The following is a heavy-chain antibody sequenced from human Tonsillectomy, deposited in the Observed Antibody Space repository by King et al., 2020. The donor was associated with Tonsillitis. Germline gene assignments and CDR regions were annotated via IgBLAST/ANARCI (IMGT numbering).Heavy chain of an antibody. J-gene: IGHJ4*02. D-gene: IGHD6-19*01. CDR3: AGEQWLVPSPFDY. CDR1: GFTFSSYA. Sequence: VQLVESGGGVVLPGRSLRLSCAASGFTFSSYAMHWVRQAPGKGLEWVAVISYDGSNKYYADSVKGRFTISGDNSKNTLYLQMNSLRTEDTAVYFCAGEQWLVPSPFDYWGQGTLVTVSS. V-gene: IGHV3-30*01. CDR2: ISYDGSNK.